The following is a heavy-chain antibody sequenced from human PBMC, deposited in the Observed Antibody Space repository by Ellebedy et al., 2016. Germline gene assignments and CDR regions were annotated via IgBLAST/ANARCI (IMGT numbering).Heavy chain of an antibody. V-gene: IGHV3-7*01. CDR3: ARAGGYDSSGYYFSYYYYYMDV. CDR2: IKQDGSEK. J-gene: IGHJ6*03. D-gene: IGHD3-22*01. Sequence: GESLKISXAVSGFTFSNYNMNWVRQAPGKGLEWVANIKQDGSEKYYVDSVKGRFTISRDNAKKSLYLQMNSLRAEDTAVYYCARAGGYDSSGYYFSYYYYYMDVWGKGTTVTVSS. CDR1: GFTFSNYN.